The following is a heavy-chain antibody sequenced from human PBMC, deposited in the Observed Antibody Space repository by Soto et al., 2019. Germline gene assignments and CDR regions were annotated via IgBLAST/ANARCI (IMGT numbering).Heavy chain of an antibody. J-gene: IGHJ4*02. CDR1: GFTFGDYA. D-gene: IGHD3-16*01. CDR3: TRASSLDLDF. V-gene: IGHV3-49*04. CDR2: IRRNAYGGTT. Sequence: PGGSLRLSCTTSGFTFGDYALSWVRQAPGKGLEWVGFIRRNAYGGTTDYAASVKGRFAISRDDSKSIAYLQMNSLRTEDTALYYCTRASSLDLDFWGQGTLVTVSS.